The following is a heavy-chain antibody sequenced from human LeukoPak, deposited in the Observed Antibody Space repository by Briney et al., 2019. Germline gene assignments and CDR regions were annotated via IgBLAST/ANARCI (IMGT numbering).Heavy chain of an antibody. V-gene: IGHV4-59*01. CDR3: ARSYYYDSSGYQDR. CDR1: GGSISTYY. J-gene: IGHJ4*02. D-gene: IGHD3-22*01. CDR2: IDYSGST. Sequence: PSETLSLTCTVSGGSISTYYWSWIRQPPGKGLEWIAYIDYSGSTNYNPSLKSRVTISVDTSKNQFSLKLSSVTAADTAVYYCARSYYYDSSGYQDRWGQGTLVTVSP.